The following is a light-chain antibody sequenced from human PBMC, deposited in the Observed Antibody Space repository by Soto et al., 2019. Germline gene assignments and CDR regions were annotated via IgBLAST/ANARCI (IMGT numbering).Light chain of an antibody. V-gene: IGKV3D-7*01. CDR1: QSVGSNY. J-gene: IGKJ5*01. CDR2: GAS. Sequence: EIVMTQSPATLSLSPGERATLSCRASQSVGSNYLSWYQQKPGQAPRLLIYGASTRATGIPARFIGSGSGTDFTLTISSLQPEDFAVYYCQHDLNLPITFGQGTRLEIK. CDR3: QHDLNLPIT.